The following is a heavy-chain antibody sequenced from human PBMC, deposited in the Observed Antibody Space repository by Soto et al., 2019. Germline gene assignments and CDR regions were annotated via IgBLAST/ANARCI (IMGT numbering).Heavy chain of an antibody. CDR3: ARARYGAYDY. CDR1: GFNFRVFW. Sequence: GESLKISCEASGFNFRVFWMHWVRQPPGKGPEWVSNIPSDGRDVSYADSVRGRFTISRDDARNTLYLQMSDLRVEDTAVYYCARARYGAYDYWGQGTLVTVSS. V-gene: IGHV3-74*01. CDR2: IPSDGRDV. D-gene: IGHD4-17*01. J-gene: IGHJ4*02.